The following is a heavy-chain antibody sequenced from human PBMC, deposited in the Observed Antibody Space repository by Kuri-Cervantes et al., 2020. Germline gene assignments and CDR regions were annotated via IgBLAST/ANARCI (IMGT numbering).Heavy chain of an antibody. CDR2: INPNSGGT. J-gene: IGHJ5*02. CDR1: GYTFTSYD. CDR3: ARGSSGWYLGAWFDP. Sequence: ASVKVSCKASGYTFTSYDINWVRQAPGQGLEWMGWINPNSGGTNYAQKFQGRVTMTTDTSTSTAYMELRSLRSDDTAVYYCARGSSGWYLGAWFDPWGQGTLVTVSS. D-gene: IGHD6-19*01. V-gene: IGHV1-2*02.